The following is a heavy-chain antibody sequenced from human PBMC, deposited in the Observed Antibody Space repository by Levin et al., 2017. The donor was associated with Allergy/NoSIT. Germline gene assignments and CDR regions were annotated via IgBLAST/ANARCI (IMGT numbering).Heavy chain of an antibody. CDR2: ISSSSSTI. V-gene: IGHV3-48*04. CDR1: GFTFSSYS. D-gene: IGHD3-10*01. Sequence: PGGSLRLSCAASGFTFSSYSMNWVRQAPGKGLEWVSYISSSSSTIYYADSVKGRFTISRDNAKNSLYLQMNSLRAEETAVYYCARDEVGILYGSGSYTPHLMYYYGMDVWGQGTTVTVSS. CDR3: ARDEVGILYGSGSYTPHLMYYYGMDV. J-gene: IGHJ6*02.